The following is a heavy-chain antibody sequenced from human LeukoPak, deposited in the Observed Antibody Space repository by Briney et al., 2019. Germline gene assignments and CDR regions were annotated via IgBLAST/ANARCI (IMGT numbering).Heavy chain of an antibody. J-gene: IGHJ4*02. V-gene: IGHV3-33*01. Sequence: PGGSLRLSCVASGFTFSSYGMHWARQVPGKGLEWVALIWYDGSNKYYSDSVKGRFTTSRDNSKNTLYLQMNSLRAEDTAVYYCAREGPRGNSQFDYWGQGTLVTVSS. CDR3: AREGPRGNSQFDY. D-gene: IGHD4-23*01. CDR2: IWYDGSNK. CDR1: GFTFSSYG.